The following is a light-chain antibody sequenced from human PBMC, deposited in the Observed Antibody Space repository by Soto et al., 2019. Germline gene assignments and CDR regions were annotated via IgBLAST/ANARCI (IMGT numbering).Light chain of an antibody. CDR1: NSNIGNNY. V-gene: IGLV1-47*01. J-gene: IGLJ2*01. Sequence: QSVLTQPPSTSGAPGQRVTISCSGGNSNIGNNYVHWHQHLPGTAPRLLIYKNDQRPSGVPARFSGSKSGTSASLTITGLQSEDEADYFCTVWDDNLSAPLFGGGTQLTVL. CDR2: KND. CDR3: TVWDDNLSAPL.